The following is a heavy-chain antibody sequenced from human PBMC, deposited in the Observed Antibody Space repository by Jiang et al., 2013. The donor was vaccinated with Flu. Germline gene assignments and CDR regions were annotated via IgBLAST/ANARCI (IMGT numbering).Heavy chain of an antibody. J-gene: IGHJ6*02. CDR1: GASITSGSFY. CDR3: ARGSGNYGSYGMDV. Sequence: GLVKPSQTLSLTCTVSGASITSGSFYWSWIRQPAGKGLEWIGRIYPTGRTGYNPSLKSRIIISMDASKNQLSLKLSSVTAAGTAIYYCARGSGNYGSYGMDVWGQGTTVTVSS. CDR2: IYPTGRT. D-gene: IGHD1-26*01. V-gene: IGHV4-61*02.